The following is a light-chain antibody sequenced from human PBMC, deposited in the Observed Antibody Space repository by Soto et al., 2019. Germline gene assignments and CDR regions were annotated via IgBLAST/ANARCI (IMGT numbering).Light chain of an antibody. CDR3: QQYNNWWT. J-gene: IGKJ1*01. V-gene: IGKV3-15*01. CDR2: GAS. Sequence: EIVMTQSPATLSVSPGERATLSCRASQSVSSNLAWYQQKPGQAPRFLIYGASTRATGIPARFSGSGSGTEFTLTISSLQSEDFVFYYCQQYNNWWTFGQGTKVDIK. CDR1: QSVSSN.